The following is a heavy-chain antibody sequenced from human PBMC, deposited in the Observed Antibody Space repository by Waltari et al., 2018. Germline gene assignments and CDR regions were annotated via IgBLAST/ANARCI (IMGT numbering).Heavy chain of an antibody. CDR3: ARANNQLGSGIYFSLDY. CDR1: SYSISSGYY. Sequence: QVQLQESGPGLVKPSETLSLTCAVSSYSISSGYYWGWIRQPPGKGLGWIGSIYHSGSAYYTPSLKSRVTISVDTSKNQFSLKLSSVTAADTAVYYCARANNQLGSGIYFSLDYWGQGTLVTVSS. D-gene: IGHD1-26*01. V-gene: IGHV4-38-2*01. J-gene: IGHJ4*02. CDR2: IYHSGSA.